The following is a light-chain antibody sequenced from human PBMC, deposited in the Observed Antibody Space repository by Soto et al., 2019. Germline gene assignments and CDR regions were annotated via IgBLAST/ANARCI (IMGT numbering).Light chain of an antibody. CDR3: AAWDDSLNGVV. CDR1: SSNIGSNT. V-gene: IGLV1-44*01. J-gene: IGLJ2*01. CDR2: SNN. Sequence: QSVLTQPPSASGTPGQRVTISCSGSSSNIGSNTVNWYQQLPGTAPKLLLYSNNQRPSGVPDRFSVSKSGTSASLAISGLPSEDEADYYCAAWDDSLNGVVFGGGTKLTVL.